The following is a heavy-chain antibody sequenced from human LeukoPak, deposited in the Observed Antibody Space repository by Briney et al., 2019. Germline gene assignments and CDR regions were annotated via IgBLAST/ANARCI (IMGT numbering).Heavy chain of an antibody. D-gene: IGHD3-22*01. V-gene: IGHV4-39*07. J-gene: IGHJ4*02. CDR3: ARDRYYYDSSGSIYFDY. CDR2: IYTSGST. CDR1: GGSISSSSYY. Sequence: PSETLSLTCTVSGGSISSSSYYWGWIRQPPGKGLEWIGSIYTSGSTNYNPSLKSRVTMSVDTSKNQFSLKLSSVTAADTAVYYCARDRYYYDSSGSIYFDYWGQGTLVTVSS.